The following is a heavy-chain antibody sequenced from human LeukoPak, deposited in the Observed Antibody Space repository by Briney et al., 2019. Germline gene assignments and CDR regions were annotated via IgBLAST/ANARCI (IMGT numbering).Heavy chain of an antibody. D-gene: IGHD1-1*01. CDR1: GYTFTSFD. CDR2: ISTDTDNT. J-gene: IGHJ4*02. CDR3: ARGHQLYYFDY. V-gene: IGHV1-18*01. Sequence: ASVKVSCKASGYTFTSFDLSWVRQAPGQVLEWMGWISTDTDNTNYAQKLQGRVTMTTDTSTSTAYMELRSLRSDDTAVYYCARGHQLYYFDYWGQGTLVTVSS.